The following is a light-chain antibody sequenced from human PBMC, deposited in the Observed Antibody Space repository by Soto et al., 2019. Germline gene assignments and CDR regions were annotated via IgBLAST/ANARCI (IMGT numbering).Light chain of an antibody. CDR2: AAS. CDR1: RGIYTH. J-gene: IGKJ1*01. CDR3: QTYDKAPWT. Sequence: GDRVTLTCRASRGIYTHLAWYQQKPGNAPKLLIYAASTLQSGVPSRFSASGSGTDFILTISALQSEDVGTYFCQTYDKAPWTFGPGTRV. V-gene: IGKV1-27*01.